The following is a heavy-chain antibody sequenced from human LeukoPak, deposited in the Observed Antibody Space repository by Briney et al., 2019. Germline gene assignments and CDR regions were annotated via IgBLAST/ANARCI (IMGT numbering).Heavy chain of an antibody. Sequence: PSETLSLTCAVSVYSISSGYYWGCIRQPPGKGLEGIGSIYHSGSTYYNPSLKSRVTISVDTSKNQFSLKLSSVTAADTAVYYCATPHGYSYGLDYWGQGTLVTVSS. V-gene: IGHV4-38-2*01. CDR2: IYHSGST. J-gene: IGHJ4*02. CDR1: VYSISSGYY. CDR3: ATPHGYSYGLDY. D-gene: IGHD5-18*01.